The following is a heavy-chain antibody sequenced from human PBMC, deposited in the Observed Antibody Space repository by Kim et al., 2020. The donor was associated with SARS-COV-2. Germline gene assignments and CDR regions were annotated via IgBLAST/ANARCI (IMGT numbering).Heavy chain of an antibody. V-gene: IGHV4-39*02. D-gene: IGHD6-13*01. J-gene: IGHJ4*02. CDR2: T. CDR3: ARESSSLIDY. Sequence: TYYNPSLKSRVTISVDTSKNQFSLKLSSVTAADTAVYYCARESSSLIDYWGQGTLVTVSS.